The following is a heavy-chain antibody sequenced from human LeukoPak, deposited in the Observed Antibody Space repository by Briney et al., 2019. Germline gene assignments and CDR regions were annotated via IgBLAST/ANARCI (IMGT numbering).Heavy chain of an antibody. CDR1: GGSISSYY. CDR3: ARVWYDSSGYHWFDY. V-gene: IGHV4-34*01. Sequence: SETLSLTCTVSGGSISSYYWSWIRQPPGKGLEWIGEINHSGSTNYNPSLKSRVTISVDTSKNQFSLKLSSVTAADTAVYYCARVWYDSSGYHWFDYWGQGTLVTVSS. CDR2: INHSGST. J-gene: IGHJ4*02. D-gene: IGHD3-22*01.